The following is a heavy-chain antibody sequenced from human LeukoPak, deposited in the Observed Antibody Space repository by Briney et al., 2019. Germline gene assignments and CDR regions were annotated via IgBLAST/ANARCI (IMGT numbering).Heavy chain of an antibody. CDR1: GYTFTSYD. D-gene: IGHD3-10*01. V-gene: IGHV1-8*01. J-gene: IGHJ4*02. CDR3: ARDPDYYGSGRVYFDY. CDR2: MNPNSGNT. Sequence: ASVKVSCKASGYTFTSYDINWVRQATGQGLEWMGWMNPNSGNTGYAQKFQGRVTMTRNTSISTAYMELSRLRSDDTAVYYCARDPDYYGSGRVYFDYWGQGTLVTVSS.